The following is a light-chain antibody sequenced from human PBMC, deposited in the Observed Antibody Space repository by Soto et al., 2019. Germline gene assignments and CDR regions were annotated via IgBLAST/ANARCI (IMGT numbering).Light chain of an antibody. CDR1: QTISTN. V-gene: IGKV3-15*01. CDR3: QQYNDWPPYT. J-gene: IGKJ2*01. CDR2: GAS. Sequence: EVVMTQSPATLSVSPGERATLSCRASQTISTNLAWYQQKPGQAPRLLIYGASTRATDIPARFSGSGSGTEFTLTISSLQSEYVAVYYCQQYNDWPPYTFGQGTKLQIK.